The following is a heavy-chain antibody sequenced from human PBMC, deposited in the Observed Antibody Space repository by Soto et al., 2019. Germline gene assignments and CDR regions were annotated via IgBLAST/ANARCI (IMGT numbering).Heavy chain of an antibody. V-gene: IGHV3-74*01. CDR3: ARGPSGRFLEWLFEGWFDP. D-gene: IGHD3-3*01. Sequence: EVQLVESGGGLVQPGGSLRLSCAASGFTFSSYWMHWVRQAPGKGLVWVSRINSDGSSTSYASSVKGRFTISRDNAKNTLNLQMNSLRAEDTAVYYCARGPSGRFLEWLFEGWFDPWGQGTLVTVSS. J-gene: IGHJ5*02. CDR2: INSDGSST. CDR1: GFTFSSYW.